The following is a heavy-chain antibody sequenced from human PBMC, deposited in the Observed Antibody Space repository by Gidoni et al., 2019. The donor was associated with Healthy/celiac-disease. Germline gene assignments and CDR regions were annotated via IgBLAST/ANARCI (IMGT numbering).Heavy chain of an antibody. CDR2: IYYSGST. Sequence: QVQLQESGPGLVKPSETLSLTCTVSGGSISSYYWSWIRQPPGKGLEWIGYIYYSGSTTYNPSLKSRVTISVDTSKIQFSLKLSSVTAADTAVYYCARDHGPTEYSSSWYHYFDYWGQGTLVTVSS. D-gene: IGHD6-13*01. CDR3: ARDHGPTEYSSSWYHYFDY. V-gene: IGHV4-59*01. CDR1: GGSISSYY. J-gene: IGHJ4*02.